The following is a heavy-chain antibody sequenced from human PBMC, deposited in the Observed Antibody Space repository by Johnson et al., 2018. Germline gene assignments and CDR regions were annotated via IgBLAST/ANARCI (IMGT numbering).Heavy chain of an antibody. D-gene: IGHD4-17*01. CDR1: GDSVSSNSGA. CDR2: TYYRSKWYN. CDR3: AMPGGATVTSG. Sequence: QVQLQQSGPGLVKPSQTLSLTCAISGDSVSSNSGAWNWIRKSPSRGLEWLGRTYYRSKWYNDYAVSVKSRITVNPDTSKNQFSLPLNSVTSEDTAIYYCAMPGGATVTSGWGQGTLVTVSS. J-gene: IGHJ4*02. V-gene: IGHV6-1*01.